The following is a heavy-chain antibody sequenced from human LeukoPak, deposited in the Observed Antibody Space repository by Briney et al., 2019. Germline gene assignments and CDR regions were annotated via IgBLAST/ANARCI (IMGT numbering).Heavy chain of an antibody. CDR1: GGSISGFY. J-gene: IGHJ3*02. D-gene: IGHD3-22*01. Sequence: SETLSLTCTVSGGSISGFYWSWIRQPPGKELQWIGSIFYSGSTNYNPSLKSRVTISVDTSKNQFSLKLSSVTAADTAVYYCASTSKGYYDSSGQNDAFDIWGQGTMVTVSS. V-gene: IGHV4-59*08. CDR3: ASTSKGYYDSSGQNDAFDI. CDR2: IFYSGST.